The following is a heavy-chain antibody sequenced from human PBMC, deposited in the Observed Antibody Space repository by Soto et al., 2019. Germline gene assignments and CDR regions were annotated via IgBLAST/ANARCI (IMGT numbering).Heavy chain of an antibody. CDR2: VNPNSGGT. D-gene: IGHD6-19*01. V-gene: IGHV1-2*04. J-gene: IGHJ4*02. Sequence: QVQLVQSGAEVKKPGASVKVSCKASGYTFTGYYIHWVRQAPGPGLEWMGWVNPNSGGTKYAQKFQGWVTMTRDTSISTAYMELSRLRSDDTAEYYCVTSRVSITVAGETEYYFDYWGQGTLVTVSS. CDR3: VTSRVSITVAGETEYYFDY. CDR1: GYTFTGYY.